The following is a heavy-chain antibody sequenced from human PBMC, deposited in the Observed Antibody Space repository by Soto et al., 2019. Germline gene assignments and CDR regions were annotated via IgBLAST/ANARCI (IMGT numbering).Heavy chain of an antibody. CDR2: IWYDGSNK. CDR3: ARDAAVGSSAPDAFDI. Sequence: GGSLRLSCAASGFTFSSYGMHWVRQAPGKGLEWVAVIWYDGSNKYYADSVKGRFTISRDNSKNTLYLQMNSLRAEDTAVYYCARDAAVGSSAPDAFDIWGQGPLVTVS. CDR1: GFTFSSYG. D-gene: IGHD2-2*01. J-gene: IGHJ3*02. V-gene: IGHV3-33*01.